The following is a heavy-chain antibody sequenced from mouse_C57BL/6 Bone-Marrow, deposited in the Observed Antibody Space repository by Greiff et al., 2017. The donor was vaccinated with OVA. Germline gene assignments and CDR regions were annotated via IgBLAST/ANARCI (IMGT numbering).Heavy chain of an antibody. J-gene: IGHJ4*01. D-gene: IGHD1-1*01. CDR1: GYTFTSYW. CDR3: AREEDTTVVGDYAMDY. V-gene: IGHV1-59*01. Sequence: QVQLKQPGAELVRPGTSVKLSCKASGYTFTSYWMHWVKQRPGQGLEWIGVIDPSDSYTNYNQKFKGKATLTVDTSSSTAYMQLSSLTSEDSAVYYCAREEDTTVVGDYAMDYWGQGTSVTVSS. CDR2: IDPSDSYT.